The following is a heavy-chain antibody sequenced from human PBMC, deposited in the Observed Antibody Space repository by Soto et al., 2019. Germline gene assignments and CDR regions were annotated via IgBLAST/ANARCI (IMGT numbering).Heavy chain of an antibody. D-gene: IGHD2-2*01. J-gene: IGHJ6*02. CDR2: IIPIFGTA. CDR3: ARGTYCSSTSCYFPRYYYYGTDV. CDR1: GGTFSSYA. Sequence: SVKVSCKASGGTFSSYAISWVRQAPGQGLEWMGGIIPIFGTANYAQKFQGRVTITADESTSTAYMELSSLRSEDTAVYYCARGTYCSSTSCYFPRYYYYGTDVWGQGTTVTVSS. V-gene: IGHV1-69*13.